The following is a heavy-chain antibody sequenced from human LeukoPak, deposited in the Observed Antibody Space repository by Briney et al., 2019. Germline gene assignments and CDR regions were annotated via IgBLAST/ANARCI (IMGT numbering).Heavy chain of an antibody. CDR3: TTDDRY. J-gene: IGHJ4*02. Sequence: PGGSLRLSCAAAGFTFSNACMSWFRQAPGKGPEWVGRIKTKTDGGTTDYAAPVKGRFTVSRDDSKNTLYLQMNSLKTEDTAMYYCTTDDRYWGQGILVTVSS. CDR1: GFTFSNAC. V-gene: IGHV3-15*01. CDR2: IKTKTDGGTT.